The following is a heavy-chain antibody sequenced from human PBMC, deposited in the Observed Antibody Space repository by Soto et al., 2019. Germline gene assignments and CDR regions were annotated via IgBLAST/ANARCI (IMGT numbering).Heavy chain of an antibody. CDR2: ISSSSSYT. CDR1: GFTFSDYY. J-gene: IGHJ5*02. D-gene: IGHD6-6*01. V-gene: IGHV3-11*06. CDR3: ARDQWGGQLLDP. Sequence: VRLSCAASGFTFSDYYMSWIRQAPGKGLEWVSYISSSSSYTNYADSVKGRFTISRDNAKNSLYLQMNSLRAEDTAVYYCARDQWGGQLLDPWGQGTLVTVSS.